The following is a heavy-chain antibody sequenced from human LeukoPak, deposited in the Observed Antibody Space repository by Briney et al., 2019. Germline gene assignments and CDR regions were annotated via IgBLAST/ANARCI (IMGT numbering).Heavy chain of an antibody. D-gene: IGHD3-10*01. Sequence: SETLSLTCAVYGGSFSGYYWSWIRQPPGKGLEWIGEINHSGSTNYNPSLKSRVTISVDTSKNQFSLKLSSVTAADTAVYYCARGEPMVRGAPYNWLDPWGQGTLVTVSS. J-gene: IGHJ5*02. CDR1: GGSFSGYY. V-gene: IGHV4-34*01. CDR3: ARGEPMVRGAPYNWLDP. CDR2: INHSGST.